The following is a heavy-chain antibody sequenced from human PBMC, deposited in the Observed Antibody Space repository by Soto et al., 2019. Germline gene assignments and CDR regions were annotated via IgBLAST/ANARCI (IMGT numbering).Heavy chain of an antibody. CDR1: GGTFSSYA. Sequence: ASVKVSCKASGGTFSSYAISWVRQAPGQGLEWMGGIIPIFGTANYAQKFQGRVTITADESTSTAYMELSSLRSEDTAVYYCARAEPDMRFYPRGLYYYYGMDVWGQGTTVTVSS. J-gene: IGHJ6*02. CDR3: ARAEPDMRFYPRGLYYYYGMDV. CDR2: IIPIFGTA. D-gene: IGHD3-10*01. V-gene: IGHV1-69*13.